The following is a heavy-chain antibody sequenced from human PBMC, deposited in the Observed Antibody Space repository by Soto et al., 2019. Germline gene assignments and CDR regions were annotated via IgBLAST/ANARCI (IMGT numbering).Heavy chain of an antibody. CDR2: IYYSGST. CDR3: AGVIRWFDP. D-gene: IGHD3-10*01. V-gene: IGHV4-39*01. J-gene: IGHJ5*02. CDR1: GGSISSSSYY. Sequence: PSETLSLTCTVSGGSISSSSYYWGWIRQPPGKGLEWIGSIYYSGSTYYNPSLKSRVTISVDTSKNQFSLKLSSVTAADTAVYYCAGVIRWFDPWAQGTLVTVSS.